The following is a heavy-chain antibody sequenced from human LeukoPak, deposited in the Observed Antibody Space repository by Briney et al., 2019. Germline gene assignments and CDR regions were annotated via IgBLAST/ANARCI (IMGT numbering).Heavy chain of an antibody. CDR1: GYTFTGYY. CDR2: INPNSGGT. CDR3: ARDVYVAAAGDY. V-gene: IGHV1-2*02. J-gene: IGHJ4*02. D-gene: IGHD6-13*01. Sequence: ASVKVCCKASGYTFTGYYMHWVRQAPGQGLEWMGWINPNSGGTNYAQKFQGRVTMTRDTSISTAYMELSRLRSDDTAVYYCARDVYVAAAGDYWGQGTLVTVSS.